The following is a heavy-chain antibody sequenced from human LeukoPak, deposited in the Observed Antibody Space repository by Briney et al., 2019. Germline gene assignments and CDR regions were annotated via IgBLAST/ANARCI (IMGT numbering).Heavy chain of an antibody. CDR1: GFTFSSYE. V-gene: IGHV3-48*03. D-gene: IGHD2-2*02. J-gene: IGHJ6*02. CDR3: ARDYCSSTSCYSPGMDV. CDR2: ISSSGSTI. Sequence: GGSLRLSCAASGFTFSSYEMNWVRQAPGKGLEWVSYISSSGSTIYYADSVKGRFTISRDNAKNSLYLQMNSLRAGDTAVYYCARDYCSSTSCYSPGMDVWGQGTTVTVSS.